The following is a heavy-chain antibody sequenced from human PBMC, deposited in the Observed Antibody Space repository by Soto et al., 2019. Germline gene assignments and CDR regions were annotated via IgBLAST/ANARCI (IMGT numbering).Heavy chain of an antibody. J-gene: IGHJ4*02. Sequence: QVQLVESGGGVVQPGKSLRLSCAASGFTFNTYGMHWVRQAPGKGPEWVAVISNDGSNKYYADSVKGRFTISRDNSKNTLYLQMMSLRAEDRAVFYCANWNEAQSDWGQGTLVSGSS. CDR1: GFTFNTYG. CDR3: ANWNEAQSD. CDR2: ISNDGSNK. D-gene: IGHD1-1*01. V-gene: IGHV3-30*18.